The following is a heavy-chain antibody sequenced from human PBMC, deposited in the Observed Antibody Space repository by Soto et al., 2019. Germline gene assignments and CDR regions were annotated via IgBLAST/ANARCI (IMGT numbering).Heavy chain of an antibody. V-gene: IGHV3-30*18. CDR2: ISYDGSKK. Sequence: PGGSLRLSCAASGFTFSTYGVHWVRQAPGKGLDWVAVISYDGSKKYYADSVKGRFTISRDNSKNTLYLQMSSLRAEDTAVYYCAKDAYSGSYYPQNFFDFWGQGTLVTVSS. CDR1: GFTFSTYG. D-gene: IGHD1-26*01. CDR3: AKDAYSGSYYPQNFFDF. J-gene: IGHJ4*02.